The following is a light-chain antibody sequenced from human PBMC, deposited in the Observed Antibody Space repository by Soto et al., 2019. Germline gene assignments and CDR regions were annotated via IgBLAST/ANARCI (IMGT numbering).Light chain of an antibody. V-gene: IGLV2-8*01. Sequence: QSVLTQPPSASGSPGQSVTISCTGTSSDVGGYNYVSWYQQHPGKAPKLMIYEVSKRPSGVPDRFSGSKSGNTASLTVSGLQAEEEADYYCSPYAGSNNPVVFGGGTKLTVL. J-gene: IGLJ2*01. CDR1: SSDVGGYNY. CDR3: SPYAGSNNPVV. CDR2: EVS.